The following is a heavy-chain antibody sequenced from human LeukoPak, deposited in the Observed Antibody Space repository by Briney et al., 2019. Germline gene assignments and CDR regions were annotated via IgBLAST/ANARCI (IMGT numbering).Heavy chain of an antibody. Sequence: ASVKVSCKASGYTFTGYYMHWVRQAPGQGLEWMGWINPNSGGTNYAQKFQGRVTMTRDTSISTAYMELSRLRSDDTAVYYCASSLVRWGNHLGYWGQGTLVTVSS. CDR2: INPNSGGT. CDR3: ASSLVRWGNHLGY. J-gene: IGHJ4*02. D-gene: IGHD3-16*01. CDR1: GYTFTGYY. V-gene: IGHV1-2*02.